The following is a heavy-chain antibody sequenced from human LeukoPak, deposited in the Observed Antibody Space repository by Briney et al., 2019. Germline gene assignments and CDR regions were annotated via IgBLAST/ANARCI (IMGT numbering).Heavy chain of an antibody. CDR3: ASYEAGLTLDY. Sequence: ASVKVSCKASGYTFTSHGISWVRQAPGQGLEWMGWISAYNGNTNYAQKLQGRVTMTTDTSTSTAYMEMRRLTSDDTSVYYCASYEAGLTLDYWGQGTLVTVSS. V-gene: IGHV1-18*04. J-gene: IGHJ4*02. CDR1: GYTFTSHG. CDR2: ISAYNGNT. D-gene: IGHD3-16*01.